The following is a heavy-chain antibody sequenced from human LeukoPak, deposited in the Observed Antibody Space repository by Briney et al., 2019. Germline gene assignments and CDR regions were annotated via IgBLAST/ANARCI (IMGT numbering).Heavy chain of an antibody. J-gene: IGHJ4*02. V-gene: IGHV1-3*03. CDR3: EIRDGHTDH. D-gene: IGHD5-24*01. CDR1: GYTLTNYA. Sequence: ASVNVSCKTSGYTLTNYAMHWVRQPPGQTIEWLAWINPANGYTRYSQHFQDRVTVSTDTSADTAYMELSSLRSEDKAVYYCEIRDGHTDHRGQGTLVTVSS. CDR2: INPANGYT.